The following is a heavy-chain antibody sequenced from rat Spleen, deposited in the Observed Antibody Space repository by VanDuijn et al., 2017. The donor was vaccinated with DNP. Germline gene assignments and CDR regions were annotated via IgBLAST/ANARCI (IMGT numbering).Heavy chain of an antibody. CDR1: GFTFSNSG. D-gene: IGHD1-12*02. CDR2: ISPSGGGT. Sequence: EVQLVESGGDLVQPGRSLKLSCVASGFTFSNSGMHWIRQAPRKGLEWVTSISPSGGGTYYRDSVKGRFTISRDNAKSTLYLQMDSLRSEDTATYYCARQTYYDGSYPYTMDAWGQGTSVTVSS. V-gene: IGHV5-19*01. CDR3: ARQTYYDGSYPYTMDA. J-gene: IGHJ4*01.